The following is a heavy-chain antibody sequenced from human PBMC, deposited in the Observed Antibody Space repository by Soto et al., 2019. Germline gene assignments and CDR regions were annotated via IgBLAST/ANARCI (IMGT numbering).Heavy chain of an antibody. CDR2: ISSNGGST. J-gene: IGHJ6*02. D-gene: IGHD3-9*01. Sequence: HPGGSLRLSCAASGFTFSSYAMHWFRQAPGKGLEYVSAISSNGGSTYYANSVKGRFTISRDNSKNTLYLQMGSLRAEDMAVYYCARAIWETYGMDVWGQGTTVTVSS. CDR1: GFTFSSYA. V-gene: IGHV3-64*01. CDR3: ARAIWETYGMDV.